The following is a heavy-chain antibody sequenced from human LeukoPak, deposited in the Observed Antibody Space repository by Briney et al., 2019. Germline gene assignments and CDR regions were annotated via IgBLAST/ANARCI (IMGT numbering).Heavy chain of an antibody. V-gene: IGHV3-43*02. CDR2: ISGDGGGT. D-gene: IGHD2-2*01. CDR3: AKGQGYCTSSSCYSTWYFDL. CDR1: GYTFTKYA. Sequence: GGSLRLSCVASGYTFTKYAMDWVRQAPGKGLEWVSLISGDGGGTYYADSLKGRFTISRDNSDNSLYLQMNSLRAEDTALYYCAKGQGYCTSSSCYSTWYFDLWGRGTLVTVSS. J-gene: IGHJ2*01.